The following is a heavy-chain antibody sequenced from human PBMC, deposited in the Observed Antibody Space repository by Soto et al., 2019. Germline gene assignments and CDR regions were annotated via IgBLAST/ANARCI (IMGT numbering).Heavy chain of an antibody. Sequence: ASVKVSCKASGYTFTSYGISWVRQAPGQGLEWMGWISAYNGNTNYAQKLQGRVTMTTDTSTSTAYMELRSLRSDDTAVYYCARDSGYCSSTSCSQHNYFYYGMDVWGQGTTVTVSS. D-gene: IGHD2-2*03. CDR3: ARDSGYCSSTSCSQHNYFYYGMDV. J-gene: IGHJ6*02. V-gene: IGHV1-18*04. CDR1: GYTFTSYG. CDR2: ISAYNGNT.